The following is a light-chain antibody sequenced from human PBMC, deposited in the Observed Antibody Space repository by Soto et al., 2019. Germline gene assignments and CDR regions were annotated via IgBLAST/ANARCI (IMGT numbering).Light chain of an antibody. CDR2: GNS. J-gene: IGLJ2*01. CDR3: QSYDSSLSGSVV. V-gene: IGLV1-40*01. Sequence: QSVVTQPPSVSGAPGQRVTISCTGSSSNIGAGYDVHWYQQLPGTAPKLLIYGNSNRPSGVPDRFSGSKSGTSASLAITGLQAEDEADYYCQSYDSSLSGSVVFGGGTKRTVL. CDR1: SSNIGAGYD.